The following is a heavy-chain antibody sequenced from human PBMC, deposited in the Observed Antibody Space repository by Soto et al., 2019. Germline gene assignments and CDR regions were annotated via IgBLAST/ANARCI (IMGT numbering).Heavy chain of an antibody. J-gene: IGHJ4*02. CDR3: ARHWYGVMFCDN. CDR1: GFSFDNYA. D-gene: IGHD2-8*02. V-gene: IGHV3-23*01. CDR2: ISGNGIST. Sequence: VQLLESGGGLVQPGGCLRLSCAVSGFSFDNYAMSWVRQAPGKVLEWVSGISGNGISTYYRDSVKGRFTISREKSKNTLYLQMNSLRAEDTAVYYCARHWYGVMFCDNWGQGTLVTVSS.